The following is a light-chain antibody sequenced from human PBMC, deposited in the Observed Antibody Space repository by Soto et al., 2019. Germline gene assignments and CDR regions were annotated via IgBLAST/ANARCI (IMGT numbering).Light chain of an antibody. CDR2: GAS. CDR3: QQYGSSQWT. V-gene: IGKV3-20*01. Sequence: EMVLTQSPGPLSLSPGERATLSCRASQSVSSSYLAWYQQKPGQAPRLLIYGASSRATGIPDRFGGSGSGTDFTLTISRLEPEDFAVYYCQQYGSSQWTFGQGTKVEIK. J-gene: IGKJ1*01. CDR1: QSVSSSY.